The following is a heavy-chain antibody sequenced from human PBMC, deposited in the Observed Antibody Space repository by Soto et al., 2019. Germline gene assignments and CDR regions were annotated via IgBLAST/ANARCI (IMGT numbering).Heavy chain of an antibody. CDR2: INHSGST. Sequence: QVQLQQWGAGLLKPSETLSLTCAVYGGSFSGYYWSWIRQPPGKGLEWIGEINHSGSTNYNPSLKSRVTISVDTSKNQFSLKLSSVTAADTAVYYCARGKIVVVVAATRYFDYWGQGTLVTVSS. J-gene: IGHJ4*02. CDR1: GGSFSGYY. D-gene: IGHD2-15*01. CDR3: ARGKIVVVVAATRYFDY. V-gene: IGHV4-34*01.